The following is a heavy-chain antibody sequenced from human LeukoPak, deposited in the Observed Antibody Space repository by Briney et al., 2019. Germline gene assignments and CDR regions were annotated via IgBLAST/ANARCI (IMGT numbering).Heavy chain of an antibody. D-gene: IGHD6-19*01. CDR3: ARPPSTSAWSNSVDD. J-gene: IGHJ4*02. CDR2: ISGSSSNK. Sequence: GGSLRLSCAASGFIFSSNSMNWVRQAPGKGLEWVASISGSSSNKYYADSVQGRFTISRDNAKDSLYLQMGSLRAEDTAVYYCARPPSTSAWSNSVDDWGQGTLVTVSS. V-gene: IGHV3-21*01. CDR1: GFIFSSNS.